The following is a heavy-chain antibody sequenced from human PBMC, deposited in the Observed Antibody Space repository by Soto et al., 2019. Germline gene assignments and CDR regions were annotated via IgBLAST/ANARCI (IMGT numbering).Heavy chain of an antibody. CDR1: GFTFSSYS. Sequence: SLRLSCAASGFTFSSYSMNWVRQAPGKGLEWVSSISSSSSYIYYADSVKGRFTISRDNAKNSLYLQMNSLRAEDTAVYYCARALILEWLLYRSYGMDVWGQGTTVTVSS. D-gene: IGHD3-3*01. J-gene: IGHJ6*02. CDR2: ISSSSSYI. V-gene: IGHV3-21*01. CDR3: ARALILEWLLYRSYGMDV.